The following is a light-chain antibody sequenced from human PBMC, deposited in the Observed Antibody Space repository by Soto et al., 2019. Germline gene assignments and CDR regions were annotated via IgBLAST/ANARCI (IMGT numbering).Light chain of an antibody. CDR1: QSVSGW. CDR3: QQYETFSGT. V-gene: IGKV1-5*01. Sequence: DIQMTQSPSTLSASVGDTVTFTCRASQSVSGWLAWYQQKPGEAPKLLIYDASAWPRGVPSRFSGSGSGTKFTLTIASLQPDDFATYYCQQYETFSGTFGPGTKVDI. CDR2: DAS. J-gene: IGKJ1*01.